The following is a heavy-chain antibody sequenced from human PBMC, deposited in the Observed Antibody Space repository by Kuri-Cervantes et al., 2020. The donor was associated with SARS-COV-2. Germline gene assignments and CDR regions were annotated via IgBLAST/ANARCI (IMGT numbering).Heavy chain of an antibody. D-gene: IGHD5-24*01. CDR1: GGTFSSYA. J-gene: IGHJ4*02. CDR2: IIPIFGTA. Sequence: SVKVSCKASGGTFSSYAISWVRQAPGQGLEWMGGIIPIFGTANYAQKFQGRVTITADKSTSTAYMELSSLRSEDTAVYSCARFGSQEDGYNSGNYWGQGTLVTVSS. CDR3: ARFGSQEDGYNSGNY. V-gene: IGHV1-69*06.